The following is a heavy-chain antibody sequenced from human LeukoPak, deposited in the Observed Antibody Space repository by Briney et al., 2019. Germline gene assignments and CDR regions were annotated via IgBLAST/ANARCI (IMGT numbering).Heavy chain of an antibody. Sequence: SETLSLTCAVYGVSFSGYYWTWIRQPAGKGLEWVGRIYTSGSTYYNPSLKGRLTMSIDTSKKQFSLKLTSVTAADTAVYYCARDLELWGQGAVVTVSS. J-gene: IGHJ4*02. CDR3: ARDLEL. D-gene: IGHD1-7*01. CDR2: IYTSGST. V-gene: IGHV4-4*07. CDR1: GVSFSGYY.